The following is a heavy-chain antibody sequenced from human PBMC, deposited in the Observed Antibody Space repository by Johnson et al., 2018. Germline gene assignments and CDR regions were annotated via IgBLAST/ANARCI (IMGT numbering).Heavy chain of an antibody. J-gene: IGHJ6*02. Sequence: QVQLVESGGGVVQPGRSLRLSCAASGFTFSSYGMHWVRQAPGKGLEWVAVISYDGSNKYYADSVKGQFIISRDNSKNTLYLQMNSLRAEDTAVYYCGKDANFIAVADLYYYGRDVWGQGTTVTVSS. CDR3: GKDANFIAVADLYYYGRDV. D-gene: IGHD6-19*01. CDR2: ISYDGSNK. V-gene: IGHV3-30*18. CDR1: GFTFSSYG.